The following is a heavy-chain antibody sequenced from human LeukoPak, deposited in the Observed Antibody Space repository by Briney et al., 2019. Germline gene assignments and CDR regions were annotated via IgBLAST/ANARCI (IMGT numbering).Heavy chain of an antibody. V-gene: IGHV4-38-2*02. D-gene: IGHD2-21*01. Sequence: SETLSLTCTVSGGSISSYYWGWMRQPPGKGLEWIGSIYHSGSTYYNPSLKSRVTISVDTSKNQFSLKLSSVTAADTAVYYWARGILPFDYWGQGTLVTVSS. CDR1: GGSISSYY. J-gene: IGHJ4*02. CDR2: IYHSGST. CDR3: ARGILPFDY.